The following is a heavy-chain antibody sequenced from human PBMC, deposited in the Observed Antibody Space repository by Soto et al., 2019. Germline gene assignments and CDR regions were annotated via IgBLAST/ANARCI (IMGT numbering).Heavy chain of an antibody. J-gene: IGHJ4*02. CDR1: GFSFSTYG. CDR3: AKGFGNCWAFDY. CDR2: ISNDGSNK. Sequence: SLRLSCAASGFSFSTYGMHWVRQAPGKGLEWVAFISNDGSNKYYADSVKGRFTISRDNSKNTLYLQMNSLRAEDTAVYYCAKGFGNCWAFDYWGQGTLVTVSS. D-gene: IGHD1-7*01. V-gene: IGHV3-30*18.